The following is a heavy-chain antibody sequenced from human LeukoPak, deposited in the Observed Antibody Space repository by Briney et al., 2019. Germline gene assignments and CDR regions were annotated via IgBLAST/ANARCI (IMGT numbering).Heavy chain of an antibody. J-gene: IGHJ4*02. CDR3: ATGPRLYYDSSGYFLDY. D-gene: IGHD3-22*01. CDR1: GDSLTKYY. V-gene: IGHV1-24*01. Sequence: ASVKVSCKASGDSLTKYYIHWVRQAPGQGLEWMGGLDPEDGETIYAQKFQGRVTMTEDTSTDTAYMELSSLRSEDTAVYYCATGPRLYYDSSGYFLDYWGQGTLVTVSS. CDR2: LDPEDGET.